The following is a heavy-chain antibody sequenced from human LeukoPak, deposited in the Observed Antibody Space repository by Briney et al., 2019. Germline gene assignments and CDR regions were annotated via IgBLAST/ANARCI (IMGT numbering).Heavy chain of an antibody. D-gene: IGHD3-22*01. CDR2: INHSGST. Sequence: PSETLSLTCAVYGGSFSGSYWSWLRQPPGKGLEWLGEINHSGSTNYNPSLKSRVTISVDTSKNQFSLKLSSVTAADTAVYYCARGYYYDSSGYYFLDYWGQGTLVTVSS. CDR1: GGSFSGSY. CDR3: ARGYYYDSSGYYFLDY. V-gene: IGHV4-34*01. J-gene: IGHJ4*02.